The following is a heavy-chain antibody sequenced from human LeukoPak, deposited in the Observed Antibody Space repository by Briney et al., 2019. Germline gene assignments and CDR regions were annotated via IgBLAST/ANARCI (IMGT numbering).Heavy chain of an antibody. J-gene: IGHJ4*02. Sequence: GGSLRLSCAASGFTFSSYWMSWVRQAPGKGLEWVANIKQDGSEKYYVDSVKGRFTISRDNAKNSLYLQMNSLRAEDTAVYYCASGGYSRGWYYFDYWGQGTLVTVSS. V-gene: IGHV3-7*01. CDR3: ASGGYSRGWYYFDY. D-gene: IGHD6-19*01. CDR2: IKQDGSEK. CDR1: GFTFSSYW.